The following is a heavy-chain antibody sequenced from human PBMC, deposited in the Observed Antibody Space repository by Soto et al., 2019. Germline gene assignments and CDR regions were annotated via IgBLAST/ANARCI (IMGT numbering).Heavy chain of an antibody. J-gene: IGHJ4*02. V-gene: IGHV1-69*02. CDR3: ERGPLVVLNYFEA. CDR2: IFPLTDIP. CDR1: GGTFRNYP. Sequence: QVQLVQSGTEVKKPGSSVKVSCKASGGTFRNYPINWVRQAPGQGLEWMGSIFPLTDIPDYAQNFQARLTISADKSTTTAYMELSSLTSDDTAMYFCERGPLVVLNYFEAWCQGTLVTVSS.